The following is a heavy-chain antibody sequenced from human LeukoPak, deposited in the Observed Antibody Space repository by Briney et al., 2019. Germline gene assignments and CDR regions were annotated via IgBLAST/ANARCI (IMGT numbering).Heavy chain of an antibody. J-gene: IGHJ4*02. CDR1: GGSFSGYY. D-gene: IGHD5-18*01. Sequence: SETQSLTCAVYGGSFSGYYWSGIRQPPGKGLEWIGEINHSGGTNYNPSLKSRVTISVDTSKNQFSLKLSSVTAADTAVYYCARRGGYSYGRTDKLGYRRGIYYFDYWGQGTLVTVSS. CDR2: INHSGGT. CDR3: ARRGGYSYGRTDKLGYRRGIYYFDY. V-gene: IGHV4-34*01.